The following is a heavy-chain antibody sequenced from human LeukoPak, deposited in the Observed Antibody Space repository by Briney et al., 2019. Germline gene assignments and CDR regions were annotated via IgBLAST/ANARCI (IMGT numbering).Heavy chain of an antibody. CDR1: GFTFSSYW. D-gene: IGHD6-6*01. CDR3: ARMRGSSTRSFDY. J-gene: IGHJ4*02. V-gene: IGHV3-7*01. CDR2: IKHDGSEK. Sequence: GGSLRLSCAASGFTFSSYWMNWVRQAPGKGLEWVANIKHDGSEKYYADSVKGRFTISRDNAKNSLYLQMNSLRAEDTAVYYCARMRGSSTRSFDYWGQGTLVIVSS.